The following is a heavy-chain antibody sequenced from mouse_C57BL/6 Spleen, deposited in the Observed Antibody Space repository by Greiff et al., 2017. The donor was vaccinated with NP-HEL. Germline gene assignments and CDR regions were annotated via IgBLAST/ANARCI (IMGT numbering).Heavy chain of an antibody. Sequence: VQLQQPGAELVMPGASVKLSCKASGYTFTSYWMHWVKQRPGQGLEWIGEIDPSDSYTNYNQKFKGKSTLTVDKSSSTAYMQLSSLTSEDSAVYCGTRNDGNPYAMDYWGQGTSVTVSS. CDR1: GYTFTSYW. CDR2: IDPSDSYT. CDR3: TRNDGNPYAMDY. V-gene: IGHV1-69*01. D-gene: IGHD2-1*01. J-gene: IGHJ4*01.